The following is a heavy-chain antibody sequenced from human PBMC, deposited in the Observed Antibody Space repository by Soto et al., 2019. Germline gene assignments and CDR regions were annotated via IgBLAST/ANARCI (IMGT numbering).Heavy chain of an antibody. J-gene: IGHJ4*02. CDR3: AKDLTMIVVVITEGPFDY. CDR2: ISGSGGST. CDR1: GFTFSSYA. D-gene: IGHD3-22*01. Sequence: GGSLRLSCAASGFTFSSYAMSWVRQAPGKGLEWVSAISGSGGSTYYADSVKGRFAISRDNSKNTLYLQMNSLRAEDTAVYYCAKDLTMIVVVITEGPFDYWGQGTLVTVSS. V-gene: IGHV3-23*01.